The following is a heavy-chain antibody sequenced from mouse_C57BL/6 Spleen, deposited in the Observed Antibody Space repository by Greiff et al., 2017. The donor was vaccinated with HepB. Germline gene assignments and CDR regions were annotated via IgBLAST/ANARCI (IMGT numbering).Heavy chain of an antibody. CDR1: GYSITSGYY. Sequence: DVQLQESGPGLVKPSQSLSLTCSVTGYSITSGYYWNWIRQFPGNKLEWMGYISYDGSNNYNPSLKNRISITRDTSKNQFFLKLNSVTTEDTATYYCARAITTVVALDYWGQGTTLTVSS. CDR3: ARAITTVVALDY. V-gene: IGHV3-6*01. J-gene: IGHJ2*01. D-gene: IGHD1-1*01. CDR2: ISYDGSN.